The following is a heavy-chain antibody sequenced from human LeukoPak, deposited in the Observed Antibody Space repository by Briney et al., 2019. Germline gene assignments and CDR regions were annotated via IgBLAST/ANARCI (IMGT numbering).Heavy chain of an antibody. J-gene: IGHJ4*02. CDR3: ARGQHRAFHDSLAY. V-gene: IGHV1-2*02. D-gene: IGHD2-15*01. CDR1: GYTFTGYY. CDR2: INPNSGGT. Sequence: ASVKVSCKASGYTFTGYYMHWVRQAPGQGLEWMGWINPNSGGTNYAQKFQGRVTMTRDMSTSTVYMELSSLRSEDTAVYYCARGQHRAFHDSLAYWGQGTLVTVSS.